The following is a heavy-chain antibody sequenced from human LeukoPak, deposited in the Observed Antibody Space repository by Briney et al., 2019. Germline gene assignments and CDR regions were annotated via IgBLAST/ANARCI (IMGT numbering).Heavy chain of an antibody. CDR1: GFTFDDYA. CDR2: ISWNSGSI. J-gene: IGHJ4*02. D-gene: IGHD1-26*01. Sequence: GGSLRLSCAASGFTFDDYAMHWVRQAPGKGLEWVSGISWNSGSIGYADSVKGRFTISRDNVKNSLYLQMNSLRAEDTALYYCAKDMGSSGSPEFDYWGQGTLVTVSS. V-gene: IGHV3-9*01. CDR3: AKDMGSSGSPEFDY.